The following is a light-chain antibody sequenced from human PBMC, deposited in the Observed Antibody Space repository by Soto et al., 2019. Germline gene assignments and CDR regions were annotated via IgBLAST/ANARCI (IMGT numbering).Light chain of an antibody. Sequence: EIVLTQSPATLSLSPGERATLSCRASQSVSSYLAWYQQKPGQAPGLLIYDTSNRATGVPARFSGSGSGTDFTLTISSLEPEDFAVYYCQQRGNWPYTFGQGTNLEIK. J-gene: IGKJ2*01. CDR3: QQRGNWPYT. CDR2: DTS. V-gene: IGKV3-11*01. CDR1: QSVSSY.